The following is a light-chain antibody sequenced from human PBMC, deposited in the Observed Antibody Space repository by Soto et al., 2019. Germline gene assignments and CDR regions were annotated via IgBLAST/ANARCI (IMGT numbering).Light chain of an antibody. J-gene: IGKJ1*01. CDR3: QHCDTYWA. V-gene: IGKV1-5*01. Sequence: DIQMTQSPSTLSASLGDRVTITCRASRNIERWLSGYQQKPGKAPRLLIYDASTLETGVPSRFSGGGAGTEFTLTISSLQQDDNAAYYCQHCDTYWAFGQGTKVE. CDR2: DAS. CDR1: RNIERW.